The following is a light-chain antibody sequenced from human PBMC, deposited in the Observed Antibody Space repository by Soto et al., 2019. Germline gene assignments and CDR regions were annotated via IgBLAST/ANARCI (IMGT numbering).Light chain of an antibody. CDR1: QSVSGN. Sequence: EIVMAQSPATLSVSPGERATLSCRASQSVSGNLAWYQQKPGQAPRLLIYGAFTRATGIPARFSGSGSWTEFTLTISSLQSKDFAVYYCQQYNNWPPSFGQGTKVEIK. J-gene: IGKJ1*01. CDR3: QQYNNWPPS. V-gene: IGKV3-15*01. CDR2: GAF.